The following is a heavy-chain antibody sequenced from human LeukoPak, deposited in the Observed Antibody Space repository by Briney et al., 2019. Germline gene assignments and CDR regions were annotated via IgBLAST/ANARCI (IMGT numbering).Heavy chain of an antibody. CDR3: AKDWFGYSGYDYVFDC. CDR2: IKQDGSEK. Sequence: GGSLRLSCAASGFTFSSYWMSWVRQAPGKGLEWVANIKQDGSEKYYVDSVKGRFTISRDNSKNTLYLQMNSLRAEDTALYYCAKDWFGYSGYDYVFDCWGQGTLVTVSS. J-gene: IGHJ4*02. D-gene: IGHD5-12*01. CDR1: GFTFSSYW. V-gene: IGHV3-7*01.